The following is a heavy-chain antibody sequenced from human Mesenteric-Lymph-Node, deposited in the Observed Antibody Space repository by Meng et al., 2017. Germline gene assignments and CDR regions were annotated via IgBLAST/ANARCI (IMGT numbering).Heavy chain of an antibody. CDR3: AKDAGPNWGYNWFDS. J-gene: IGHJ5*01. CDR2: IKSKTDGGTT. V-gene: IGHV3-15*05. Sequence: VRLVESGGGLVQPGGSLRLSCAASGFTCSNAWMSWVRQAPGKGLEWVGRIKSKTDGGTTDYAAPVKGRFTISRDNAKNTLYLQLNSLRAEDTAVYYCAKDAGPNWGYNWFDSWGQGTLVTVSS. CDR1: GFTCSNAW. D-gene: IGHD7-27*01.